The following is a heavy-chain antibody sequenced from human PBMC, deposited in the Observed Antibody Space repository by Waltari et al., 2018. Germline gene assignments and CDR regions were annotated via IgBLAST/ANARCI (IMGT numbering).Heavy chain of an antibody. CDR3: ARGFGTSWSHGP. Sequence: EVQLVESGGDLVQPGGSLRLSCQAPGFPVSGHHLSCVRQAPGKGLEWVSLSYSGGATYYADSVKGRFTISRDNSKNTLYLQMSSLRAEDTAVYYCARGFGTSWSHGPWGQGTLVTVSS. V-gene: IGHV3-66*01. D-gene: IGHD2-2*01. J-gene: IGHJ5*02. CDR2: SYSGGAT. CDR1: GFPVSGHH.